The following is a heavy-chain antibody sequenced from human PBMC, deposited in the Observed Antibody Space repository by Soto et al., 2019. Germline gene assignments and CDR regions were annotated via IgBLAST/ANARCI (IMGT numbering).Heavy chain of an antibody. CDR1: GDSVSSNSAA. CDR3: AREDITMVRGVLDYGMDV. V-gene: IGHV6-1*01. J-gene: IGHJ6*02. CDR2: TYYRSKWYN. D-gene: IGHD3-10*01. Sequence: QTLSLTCAISGDSVSSNSAAWNWIRQSPSRGLEWLGRTYYRSKWYNDYAVSVKSRITINPDTSKNQFSLQLNSVTPEDTAVYYFAREDITMVRGVLDYGMDVWGQGTTVTVSS.